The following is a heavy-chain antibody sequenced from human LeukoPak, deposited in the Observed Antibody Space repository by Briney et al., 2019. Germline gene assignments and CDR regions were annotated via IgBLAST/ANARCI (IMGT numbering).Heavy chain of an antibody. Sequence: GGSLRLSCAASGFTFSSYGMHWVRQAPGKGLEWVSAISGSGGSTYYADSVKGRFTISRDNSKNTLHLQMNSLRAEDTAVYYCAKVRWVGYSGSLWYFDYWGQGTLVTVSS. CDR3: AKVRWVGYSGSLWYFDY. V-gene: IGHV3-23*01. D-gene: IGHD1-26*01. CDR1: GFTFSSYG. J-gene: IGHJ4*02. CDR2: ISGSGGST.